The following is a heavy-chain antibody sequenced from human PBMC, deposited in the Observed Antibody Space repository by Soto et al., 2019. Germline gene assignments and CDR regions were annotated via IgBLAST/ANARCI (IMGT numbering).Heavy chain of an antibody. V-gene: IGHV3-30-3*01. D-gene: IGHD2-2*01. Sequence: QVQLVESGGGVVQPGRSLRLSCAASGFTFSSYAMHWVRQAPGKGLEWVAVISYDGSNKYYADSVKGRFTISRDNSKNTLYLQMNSLRAEDTAVYYCARGGDIVVVQSPFDPWGREPWSPSPQ. J-gene: IGHJ5*02. CDR3: ARGGDIVVVQSPFDP. CDR1: GFTFSSYA. CDR2: ISYDGSNK.